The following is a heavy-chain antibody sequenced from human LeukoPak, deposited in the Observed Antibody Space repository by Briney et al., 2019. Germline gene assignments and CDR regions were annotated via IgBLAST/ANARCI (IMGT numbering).Heavy chain of an antibody. D-gene: IGHD6-13*01. CDR3: ARGSSSSLSAFDI. Sequence: SETLSLTCAVYGGSFSGYYWSWIRQPPGKGLEWIGEINHSGRTNYNPSLKSRVTISVDTSKNQFSLKLSSVTAADTAVYYCARGSSSSLSAFDIWGQGTMVTVSS. V-gene: IGHV4-34*01. CDR2: INHSGRT. J-gene: IGHJ3*02. CDR1: GGSFSGYY.